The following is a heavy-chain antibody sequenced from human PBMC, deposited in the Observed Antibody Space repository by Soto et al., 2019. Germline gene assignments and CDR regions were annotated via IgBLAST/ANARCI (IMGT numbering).Heavy chain of an antibody. CDR3: TRANWYSEY. D-gene: IGHD7-27*01. J-gene: IGHJ4*02. Sequence: PSETLSLTCTVSGRCIKNQYWSWIRQPPGKGLEWLGYVYYNGITNYNPSLKSRVTMSVDTSKNQVSLNLTSLTAADTATYYCTRANWYSEYWGQGIPVTVSS. CDR2: VYYNGIT. CDR1: GRCIKNQY. V-gene: IGHV4-59*11.